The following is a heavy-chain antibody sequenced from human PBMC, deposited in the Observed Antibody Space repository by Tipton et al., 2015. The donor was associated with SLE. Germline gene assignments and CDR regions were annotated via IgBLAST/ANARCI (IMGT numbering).Heavy chain of an antibody. CDR1: GGSITSGGYY. D-gene: IGHD6-19*01. J-gene: IGHJ4*02. V-gene: IGHV4-61*09. Sequence: TLSLTCTVSGGSITSGGYYWTWIRQPAGKGLEWIWNFYIGGTTNYNPSLKSRITISQDTSKDQFSLRLTSVTAADTAVYYCARRSYSSGWFDYWGQGTLVTVSS. CDR2: FYIGGTT. CDR3: ARRSYSSGWFDY.